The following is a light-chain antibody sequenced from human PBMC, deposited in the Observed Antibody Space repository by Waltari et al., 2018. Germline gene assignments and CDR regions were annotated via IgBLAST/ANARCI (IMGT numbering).Light chain of an antibody. J-gene: IGKJ1*01. CDR1: QSVLYNSNDKNY. Sequence: DIVMTQSPDSLAVSLGERATINCKSSQSVLYNSNDKNYLAWYQQKPGQPPKLLIHWASTRESGVPYRFSGSGSGTDFALTIGSLQAEDVAVYYCQQYYRSRTFGQGTKVEIK. CDR2: WAS. CDR3: QQYYRSRT. V-gene: IGKV4-1*01.